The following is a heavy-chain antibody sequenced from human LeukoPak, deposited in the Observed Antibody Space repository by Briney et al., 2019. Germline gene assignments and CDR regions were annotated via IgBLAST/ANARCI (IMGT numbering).Heavy chain of an antibody. CDR2: IIPIFGTA. CDR3: ASTFPIMVLSDYYGMDA. D-gene: IGHD2-8*01. J-gene: IGHJ6*02. Sequence: GASVKVSCKASGGTFSSYAISWVRQAPGQGLEWMGGIIPIFGTANYAQKFQGRVAITADESTSTAYMELSSLRSEDTAVYYCASTFPIMVLSDYYGMDAWGQGTTVTVSS. CDR1: GGTFSSYA. V-gene: IGHV1-69*13.